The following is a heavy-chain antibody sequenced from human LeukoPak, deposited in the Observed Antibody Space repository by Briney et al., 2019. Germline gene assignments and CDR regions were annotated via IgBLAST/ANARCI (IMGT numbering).Heavy chain of an antibody. CDR1: GFTFDDYA. V-gene: IGHV3-9*01. Sequence: GGSLRLSCAASGFTFDDYAMHWVRQAPGKGLEWVSGISWNSGSIGYADPVKGRFTISRDNAKNSLYLQMNSLRAEDTALYYCAKDSGYYGSGSYLDYWGQGTLVTVSS. J-gene: IGHJ4*02. CDR3: AKDSGYYGSGSYLDY. D-gene: IGHD3-10*01. CDR2: ISWNSGSI.